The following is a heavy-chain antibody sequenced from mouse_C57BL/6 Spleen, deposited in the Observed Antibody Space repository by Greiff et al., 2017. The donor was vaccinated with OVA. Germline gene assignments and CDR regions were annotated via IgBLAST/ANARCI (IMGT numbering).Heavy chain of an antibody. CDR1: GFTFSSYA. CDR2: ISSGGDYI. CDR3: TREGYYGSNYFDY. Sequence: EVMLVESGEGLVKPGGSLKLSCAASGFTFSSYAMSWVRQTPEKRLEWVAYISSGGDYIYYADTVKGRFTISRDNARNTLYLQMSSLKSEDTAMYYCTREGYYGSNYFDYWGQGTTLTVSS. V-gene: IGHV5-9-1*02. J-gene: IGHJ2*01. D-gene: IGHD1-1*01.